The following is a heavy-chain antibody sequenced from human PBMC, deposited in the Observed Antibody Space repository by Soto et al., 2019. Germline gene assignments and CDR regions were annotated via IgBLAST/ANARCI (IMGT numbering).Heavy chain of an antibody. CDR3: ARDQHRKHFGELSY. V-gene: IGHV1-69*05. CDR2: FIPIFGTA. CDR1: GGTFSSYA. Sequence: SVQVSCKASGGTFSSYAISWVRQAPGQGLEWMGGFIPIFGTANYAQKFQGRVTITRDTSASTAYMELSSLRSEDTAVYYCARDQHRKHFGELSYWGQGTLVTVSS. J-gene: IGHJ4*02. D-gene: IGHD3-10*01.